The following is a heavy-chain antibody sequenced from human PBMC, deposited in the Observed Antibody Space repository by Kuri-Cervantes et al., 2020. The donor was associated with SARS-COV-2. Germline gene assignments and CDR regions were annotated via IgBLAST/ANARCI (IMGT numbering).Heavy chain of an antibody. V-gene: IGHV3-33*06. CDR2: IWYDGSNK. Sequence: GGSLRLSCAASGFTFSSYGMHWVRQAPGKGLEWVAVIWYDGSNKYYADSVKGRFTISRDNSKNTLYLQMNSLRAEDTAVYYCAKDLSSTSGPGYYYGMDVWGQGTTVTVSS. CDR3: AKDLSSTSGPGYYYGMDV. CDR1: GFTFSSYG. D-gene: IGHD2-2*01. J-gene: IGHJ6*02.